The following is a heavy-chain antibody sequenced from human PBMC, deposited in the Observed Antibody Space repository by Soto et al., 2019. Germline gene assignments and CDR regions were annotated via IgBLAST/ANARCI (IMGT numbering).Heavy chain of an antibody. CDR3: ASAPGDIVQIREGYYYGMDV. CDR1: GFTFSSYA. D-gene: IGHD2-8*01. Sequence: GGSLRLSCAASGFTFSSYAMNWVRQAPGKGLEWVAVISYDGTNKYYADSVKGRFTISRENSKNTLYLQMNSLRAEDTAVYYCASAPGDIVQIREGYYYGMDVWGQGTTVTVSS. V-gene: IGHV3-30-3*01. J-gene: IGHJ6*02. CDR2: ISYDGTNK.